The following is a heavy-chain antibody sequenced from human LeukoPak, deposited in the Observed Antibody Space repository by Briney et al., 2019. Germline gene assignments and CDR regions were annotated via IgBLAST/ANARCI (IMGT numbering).Heavy chain of an antibody. CDR3: ARGPPWLNWFDP. CDR2: INGGNGNT. Sequence: ASVKVSCKASGYTFTSYAMHWVRQAPGQRLEWMGWINGGNGNTKYSQKLQGRVTITRDTSATTAYMELRSLRSEDTAVFYCARGPPWLNWFDPWGQGTPVTVSS. V-gene: IGHV1-3*01. D-gene: IGHD6-19*01. J-gene: IGHJ5*02. CDR1: GYTFTSYA.